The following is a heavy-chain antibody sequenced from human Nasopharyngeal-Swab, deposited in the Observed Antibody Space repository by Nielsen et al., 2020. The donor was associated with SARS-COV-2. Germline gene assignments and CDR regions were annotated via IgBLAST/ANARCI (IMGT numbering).Heavy chain of an antibody. D-gene: IGHD2-2*01. V-gene: IGHV4-34*01. CDR3: ARYCSSTSCSLGMDV. CDR1: GGSFSGYY. CDR2: INHSGST. Sequence: SETLSLTCAVYGGSFSGYYWSRIRQPPGKGLEWIGEINHSGSTNYNPSLKSRVTISVDTSKNQFSLKLSSVTAADTAVYYCARYCSSTSCSLGMDVWGQGTTVTVSS. J-gene: IGHJ6*02.